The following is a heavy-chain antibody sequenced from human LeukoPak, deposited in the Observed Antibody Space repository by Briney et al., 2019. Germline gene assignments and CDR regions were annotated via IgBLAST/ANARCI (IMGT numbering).Heavy chain of an antibody. D-gene: IGHD2-15*01. J-gene: IGHJ4*02. Sequence: GSSVKVSCKASGGTFSSYAMSWVRQAPGQGLEWMGRIIPIFGTANYAQKFQGRVTITTDESTSTAYMELSSLRSEDTAVYYCAVVVVAAEVDYWGQGTLVTVSS. CDR3: AVVVVAAEVDY. CDR1: GGTFSSYA. CDR2: IIPIFGTA. V-gene: IGHV1-69*05.